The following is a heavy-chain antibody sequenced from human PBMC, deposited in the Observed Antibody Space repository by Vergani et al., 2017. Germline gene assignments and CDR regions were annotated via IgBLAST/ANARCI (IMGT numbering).Heavy chain of an antibody. Sequence: QVQLQESGPGLVKPSETLSLTCTVSGGSISSYYWSCIRQPPGKGLEWIGYIYYSGSTNYNPSLKSRVTMSVDTSKNQFSLKLSSVTAADTAVYYCARVIRSITSGSYSYYYYYGMDVWGQGTTVTVSS. CDR3: ARVIRSITSGSYSYYYYYGMDV. CDR1: GGSISSYY. CDR2: IYYSGST. J-gene: IGHJ6*02. V-gene: IGHV4-59*12. D-gene: IGHD1-26*01.